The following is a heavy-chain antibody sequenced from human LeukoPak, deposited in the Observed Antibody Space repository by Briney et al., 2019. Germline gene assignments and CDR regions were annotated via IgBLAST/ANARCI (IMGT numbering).Heavy chain of an antibody. V-gene: IGHV4-39*01. CDR1: GGSIGSSGFY. J-gene: IGHJ6*02. CDR2: IYYPEST. CDR3: VRHVSSGWDYYNGLDV. Sequence: PSGTLSLTCKVSGGSIGSSGFYWGWIRQPPGKGLEWIGSIYYPESTHYNPSLESRVTISVDTSTYQVSLTLSSVTATDTAVYYCVRHVSSGWDYYNGLDVWGQGTTVTVSS. D-gene: IGHD6-19*01.